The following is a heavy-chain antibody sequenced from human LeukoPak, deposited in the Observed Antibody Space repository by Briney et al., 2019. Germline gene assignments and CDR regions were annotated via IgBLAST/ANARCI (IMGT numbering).Heavy chain of an antibody. CDR2: IYYSGST. J-gene: IGHJ5*02. V-gene: IGHV4-59*12. CDR1: GGSISSYY. D-gene: IGHD2-2*01. CDR3: ARGPLRNIVVVPAAIGYWFDP. Sequence: SETLSLTCTVSGGSISSYYWSWIRQPPGKGLEWIGYIYYSGSTNYNPSLKSRVTISVDTSKNQFSLKLSSVTAADTAVYYCARGPLRNIVVVPAAIGYWFDPWGQGTLVTVSS.